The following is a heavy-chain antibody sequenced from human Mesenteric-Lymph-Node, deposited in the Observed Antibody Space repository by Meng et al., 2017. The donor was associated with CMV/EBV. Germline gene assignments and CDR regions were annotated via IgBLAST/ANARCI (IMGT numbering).Heavy chain of an antibody. Sequence: SGYTFTSYGIRWVRQAPGQGLEWMGWISAYNGNTNYAQKLQGRVTMTTDTSTSTAYMELRSLRSDDTAVYYCARVGYSYGSTAYDYWGQGTLVTVSS. D-gene: IGHD5-18*01. V-gene: IGHV1-18*04. CDR2: ISAYNGNT. CDR3: ARVGYSYGSTAYDY. J-gene: IGHJ4*02. CDR1: GYTFTSYG.